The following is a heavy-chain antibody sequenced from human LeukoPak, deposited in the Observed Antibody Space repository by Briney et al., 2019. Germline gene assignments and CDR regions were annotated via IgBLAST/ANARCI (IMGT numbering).Heavy chain of an antibody. CDR1: GFTFDDYG. D-gene: IGHD5-18*01. CDR2: ISSSSSYI. J-gene: IGHJ3*02. Sequence: GGSLRLSCAASGFTFDDYGMSWVRQAPGKGLEWVSSISSSSSYIYYADSVRGRFTISRDNAKNSLYLQMNSLRAEDTAVYYCASDTKRGYSYGSPTDGFDIWGQGTMVTVSS. V-gene: IGHV3-21*01. CDR3: ASDTKRGYSYGSPTDGFDI.